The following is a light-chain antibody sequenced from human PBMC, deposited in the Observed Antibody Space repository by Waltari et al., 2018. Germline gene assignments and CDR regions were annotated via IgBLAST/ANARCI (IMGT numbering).Light chain of an antibody. CDR1: QSLSIY. V-gene: IGKV3-20*01. CDR3: QHYVSLPVT. Sequence: EIVLTQSPGTLSLSPGERATLSCRASQSLSIYLAWYQQKPGRAPRLLIYQASSRATGFPDRFSGSGSGTDFSLTISRLEPEDFAVYYCQHYVSLPVTFGQGTKVEIK. J-gene: IGKJ1*01. CDR2: QAS.